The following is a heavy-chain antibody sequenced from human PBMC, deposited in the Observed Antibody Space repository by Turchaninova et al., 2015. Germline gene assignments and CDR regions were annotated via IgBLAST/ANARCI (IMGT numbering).Heavy chain of an antibody. CDR3: ARESVSYAFHI. CDR1: GYTFTSYF. CDR2: INPSGGST. J-gene: IGHJ3*02. Sequence: ASVKVSCKASGYTFTSYFLHWVRQAPGQGLEWMGIINPSGGSTTYEQKFQGRVTMTRDTSTSTVYLELSSLRSEDTAVYYCARESVSYAFHIWGQGTMVTVSS. V-gene: IGHV1-46*01. D-gene: IGHD3-3*01.